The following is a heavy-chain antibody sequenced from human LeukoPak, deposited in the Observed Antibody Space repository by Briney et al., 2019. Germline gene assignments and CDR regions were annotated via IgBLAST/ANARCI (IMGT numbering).Heavy chain of an antibody. J-gene: IGHJ4*02. V-gene: IGHV4-59*01. Sequence: SETLSLTCTVSGGSISSYYWSWIRQPPGKGLEWIGYIYYSGSTNYNPSLKSRVTMSVDTSKNQFSLKLSSVTAADTAVYYCARAYYDSSGYNDYWGQGTLVTVSS. CDR2: IYYSGST. D-gene: IGHD3-22*01. CDR1: GGSISSYY. CDR3: ARAYYDSSGYNDY.